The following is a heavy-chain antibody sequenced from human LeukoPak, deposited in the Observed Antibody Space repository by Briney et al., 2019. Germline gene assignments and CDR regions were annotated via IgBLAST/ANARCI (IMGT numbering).Heavy chain of an antibody. V-gene: IGHV1-8*01. J-gene: IGHJ3*02. CDR1: GYRFTSYD. CDR2: MNPHSGTT. D-gene: IGHD3-22*01. Sequence: ASVKVSCKTSGYRFTSYDLNWVRQTTGQGLEWMGWMNPHSGTTGYAQKFQGRLTLPRNTSISTAYLELSSLTSEDTAVYYCARVRGFHYYDSSGYHDAFDIWGQGTMVTVSS. CDR3: ARVRGFHYYDSSGYHDAFDI.